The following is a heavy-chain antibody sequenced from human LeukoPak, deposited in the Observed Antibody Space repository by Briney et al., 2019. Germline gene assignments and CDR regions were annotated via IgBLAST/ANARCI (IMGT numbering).Heavy chain of an antibody. CDR2: ISYDGPNE. CDR1: ALTFSTYS. CDR3: ARGLRIAVAGNIDY. Sequence: GRSLRLSCAASALTFSTYSMHWVRQAPGKGLEWVAAISYDGPNENYADSVKGRFTISRDNSKNTLYLQMNSLRAEDTAVYYCARGLRIAVAGNIDYWGQGTLVTVSS. D-gene: IGHD6-19*01. V-gene: IGHV3-30*04. J-gene: IGHJ4*02.